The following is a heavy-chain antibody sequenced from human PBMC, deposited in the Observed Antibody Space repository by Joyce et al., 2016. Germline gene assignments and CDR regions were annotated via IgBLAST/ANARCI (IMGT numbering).Heavy chain of an antibody. CDR3: TRGLDYYNSNGYYEYYFDY. V-gene: IGHV4-34*01. D-gene: IGHD3-22*01. CDR2: HNQSGNT. J-gene: IGHJ4*01. Sequence: QVQLLLWGAGLLKPSETLSLTCAVYGGSFSGYYWCWIRQPPGKGLEWIGEHNQSGNTNYTPSLKSRVNISVDTSKNQLSLKLNSVTAADTAVYYCTRGLDYYNSNGYYEYYFDYWGHGTLVTVSS. CDR1: GGSFSGYY.